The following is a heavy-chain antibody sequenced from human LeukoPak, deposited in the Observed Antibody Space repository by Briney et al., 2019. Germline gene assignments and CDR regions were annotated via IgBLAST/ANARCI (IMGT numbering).Heavy chain of an antibody. CDR2: INPNSGGT. CDR3: ARRLRFLSPEGMDV. D-gene: IGHD3-3*01. V-gene: IGHV1-2*02. Sequence: ASVKVSCKASGYTFTGYYMHWVRQAPGQGLEWMGWINPNSGGTNYAQKFQGRVTMTRDTFISTAYMELSRLRSDDTAVYCCARRLRFLSPEGMDVWGQGTTVTVSS. J-gene: IGHJ6*02. CDR1: GYTFTGYY.